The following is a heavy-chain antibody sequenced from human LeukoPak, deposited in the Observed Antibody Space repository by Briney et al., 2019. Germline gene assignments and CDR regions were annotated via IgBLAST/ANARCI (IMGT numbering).Heavy chain of an antibody. V-gene: IGHV3-30*03. Sequence: GGSLRLSCAASGFTFSSYGMHWVRQAPGKGLEWVAVISYDGSDKYYADSVKGRFTISRDNSKNTLYLQMNSLRAEDTAVYYCARDRYYDILTGYSKRYNWFDPWGQGTLVTVSS. D-gene: IGHD3-9*01. CDR2: ISYDGSDK. CDR1: GFTFSSYG. J-gene: IGHJ5*02. CDR3: ARDRYYDILTGYSKRYNWFDP.